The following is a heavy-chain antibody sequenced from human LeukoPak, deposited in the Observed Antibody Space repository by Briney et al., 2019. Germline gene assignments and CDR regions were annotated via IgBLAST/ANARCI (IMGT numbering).Heavy chain of an antibody. J-gene: IGHJ4*02. CDR1: GFTFSSYG. Sequence: GGSLRLSCAASGFTFSSYGMHWVRQAPGKGLEWVAVISYDGSNKYYADSVKGRFTISRDNSKNTLYLQMNSLRAEDTAVYYCATEVGRTAFEYWGQGTPVTVSS. CDR2: ISYDGSNK. CDR3: ATEVGRTAFEY. V-gene: IGHV3-30*03. D-gene: IGHD1-26*01.